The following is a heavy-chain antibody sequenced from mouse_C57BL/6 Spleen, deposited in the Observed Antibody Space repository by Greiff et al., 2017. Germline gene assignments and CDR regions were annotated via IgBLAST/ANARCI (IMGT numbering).Heavy chain of an antibody. CDR1: GYAFSSSW. CDR2: IYPGDGDT. Sequence: VQLVESGPELVKPGASVKISCKASGYAFSSSWMTWVKQRPGKGLEWIGRIYPGDGDTNYNGKFKGKATLTADKSSSTAYMQLSSLTSEDSAVYFWARRDYPWYFDVWGTGTTVTVSS. D-gene: IGHD2-4*01. V-gene: IGHV1-82*01. J-gene: IGHJ1*03. CDR3: ARRDYPWYFDV.